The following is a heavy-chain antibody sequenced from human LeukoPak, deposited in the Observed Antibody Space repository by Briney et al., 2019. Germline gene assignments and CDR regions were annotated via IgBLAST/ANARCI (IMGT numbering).Heavy chain of an antibody. J-gene: IGHJ3*02. CDR1: YGSISVYC. D-gene: IGHD3-22*01. Sequence: SETLSLTCTASYGSISVYCWSWIRQSPGKVLVWIGYIYYSGSTNYNPSLKSRVSISIDMPKNQFSLKLSSVAAADTALYYCARHFTYSYDTSGYPRDIFDIWGQGTMVTVSS. V-gene: IGHV4-59*08. CDR3: ARHFTYSYDTSGYPRDIFDI. CDR2: IYYSGST.